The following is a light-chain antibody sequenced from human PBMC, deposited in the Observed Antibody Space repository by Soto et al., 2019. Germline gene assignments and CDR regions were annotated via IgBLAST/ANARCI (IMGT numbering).Light chain of an antibody. J-gene: IGKJ4*01. CDR2: TAS. V-gene: IGKV1-27*01. CDR3: QQYKSAPLT. Sequence: DIQVTQSPSPLSASVGDRVTITCRASQGISKYLAWYQQKPGKVPKLLIYTASTLQSGVPSRFTGSGSGTYFTLTISSLQPEDVATYYCQQYKSAPLTFGGGTKVDIK. CDR1: QGISKY.